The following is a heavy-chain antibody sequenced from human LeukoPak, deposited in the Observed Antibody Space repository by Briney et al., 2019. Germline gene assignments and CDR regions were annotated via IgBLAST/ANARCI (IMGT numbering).Heavy chain of an antibody. V-gene: IGHV4-39*01. J-gene: IGHJ4*02. Sequence: SETLSLTCAVSGGSISSSSYFWGWIRQPPGKGLEWIGSIHNGGYTYYNPSLKSRVTISVDTSKNQFSLKLTSVTAAHTAVYYCARQEDDSVWGSYRLDYWGQGTLVTVSS. CDR2: IHNGGYT. CDR1: GGSISSSSYF. D-gene: IGHD3-16*02. CDR3: ARQEDDSVWGSYRLDY.